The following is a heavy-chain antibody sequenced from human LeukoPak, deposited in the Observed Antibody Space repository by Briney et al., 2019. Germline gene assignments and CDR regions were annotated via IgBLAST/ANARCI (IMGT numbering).Heavy chain of an antibody. CDR3: AKGHYDSSGCDD. CDR1: GFTFSSYG. CDR2: ISYDGSNK. J-gene: IGHJ4*02. D-gene: IGHD3-22*01. V-gene: IGHV3-30*18. Sequence: GRSLRLSCAASGFTFSSYGMHWVRQAPGKGLEWVAVISYDGSNKYYADSVKGRFTISRDNSKNTLYLQMNSLRAEDTAVYYCAKGHYDSSGCDDWGQGTLVTVSS.